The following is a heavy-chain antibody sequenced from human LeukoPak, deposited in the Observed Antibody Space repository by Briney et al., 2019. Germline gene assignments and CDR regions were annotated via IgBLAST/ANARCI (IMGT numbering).Heavy chain of an antibody. D-gene: IGHD3/OR15-3a*01. V-gene: IGHV3-23*01. CDR2: ISGSGGST. CDR3: AKDAPELYGFWTVANTNYDY. Sequence: PGGSLRLSCAASGFTFSSYAMNWVRQAPGKGLEWVSGISGSGGSTYYADSVKGRFTISRDNSKNTLYLQMNSLRAEDTAVYYCAKDAPELYGFWTVANTNYDYWGQGTLVTVSS. CDR1: GFTFSSYA. J-gene: IGHJ4*02.